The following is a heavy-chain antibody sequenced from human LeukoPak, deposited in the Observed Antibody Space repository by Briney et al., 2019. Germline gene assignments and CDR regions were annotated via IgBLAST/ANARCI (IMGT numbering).Heavy chain of an antibody. Sequence: SETLSLTCTVSGGSISTYYWSWIRQPPGKGLEWIGYIYTSGSTDYNPSLKSRVTISLDTSKNQFSLKLSSVTAADTAVYYCARRGARGSYHFDYWGQGTLVTVSS. CDR2: IYTSGST. CDR1: GGSISTYY. J-gene: IGHJ4*02. D-gene: IGHD1-26*01. CDR3: ARRGARGSYHFDY. V-gene: IGHV4-4*09.